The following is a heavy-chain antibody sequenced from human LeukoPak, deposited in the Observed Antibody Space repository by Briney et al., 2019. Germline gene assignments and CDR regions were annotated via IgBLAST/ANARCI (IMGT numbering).Heavy chain of an antibody. J-gene: IGHJ5*02. CDR1: GGSFSGYY. Sequence: PSETLSLTCAVYGGSFSGYYWSWIRQPPGKGLEWIGEINHSGSTNYNPSLKSRVTISVDTSKNQFSLKLSSVTAADTAVYYCARVDTAMNWFDPWGQGTLVTVSS. V-gene: IGHV4-34*01. CDR2: INHSGST. D-gene: IGHD5-18*01. CDR3: ARVDTAMNWFDP.